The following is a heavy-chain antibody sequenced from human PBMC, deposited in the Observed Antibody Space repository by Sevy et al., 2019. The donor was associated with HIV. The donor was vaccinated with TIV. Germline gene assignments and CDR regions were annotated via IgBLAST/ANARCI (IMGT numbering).Heavy chain of an antibody. CDR2: IYHSGST. Sequence: SETLSLTCAVSGGSISSGAYSWSWIRQPPGKGLEWTGYIYHSGSTYYNPSLKSRVTISVDRSKNQFSLKLSSVTAADTAVYYCARDVFGGAFDYWGQGTLVTVSS. CDR1: GGSISSGAYS. D-gene: IGHD3-16*01. J-gene: IGHJ4*02. CDR3: ARDVFGGAFDY. V-gene: IGHV4-30-2*01.